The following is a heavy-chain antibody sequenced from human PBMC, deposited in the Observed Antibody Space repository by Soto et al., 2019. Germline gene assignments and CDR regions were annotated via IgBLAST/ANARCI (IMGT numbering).Heavy chain of an antibody. CDR3: ARHGDPHWSGGGCYYGMDV. CDR2: IYYSGST. Sequence: QLQLQESGPGLVKPSETLSLTCTVSGGSISSSSYYWGWIRQPPGKGLEWIGSIYYSGSTYYNPSLKSRVTISVDTXXNXCXXKLSSVAAPDTAVYYCARHGDPHWSGGGCYYGMDVWGQGTTVTVSS. V-gene: IGHV4-39*01. CDR1: GGSISSSSYY. J-gene: IGHJ6*01. D-gene: IGHD2-15*01.